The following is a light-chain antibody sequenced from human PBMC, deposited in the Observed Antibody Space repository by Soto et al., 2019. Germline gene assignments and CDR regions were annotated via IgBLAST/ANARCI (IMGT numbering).Light chain of an antibody. V-gene: IGLV2-14*01. Sequence: QSALTQPASVSGSPGQSITISCTGTSSDVGGYNYVSWYQHHAGKAPRLMIYASSNRPSGVSHRFSGSRSGNTASLTISGLQAEDEADYYCCTFAGRYSYVFGSGTKLTVL. CDR3: CTFAGRYSYV. CDR1: SSDVGGYNY. J-gene: IGLJ1*01. CDR2: ASS.